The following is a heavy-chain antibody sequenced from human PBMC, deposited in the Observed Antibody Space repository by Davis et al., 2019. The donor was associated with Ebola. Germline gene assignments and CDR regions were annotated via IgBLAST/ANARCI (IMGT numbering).Heavy chain of an antibody. CDR2: IWYDGSNK. D-gene: IGHD3-3*01. V-gene: IGHV3-33*01. J-gene: IGHJ6*02. CDR3: ARDGYDFWSGYYTNYYYGMDV. CDR1: GFTFSSYG. Sequence: GESLKISCAASGFTFSSYGMHWVRQAPGKGLEWVAVIWYDGSNKYYADSVKGRFTISRDNSKNTLYLQMNSLRAEDTAVYYCARDGYDFWSGYYTNYYYGMDVWGQGTTVTVSS.